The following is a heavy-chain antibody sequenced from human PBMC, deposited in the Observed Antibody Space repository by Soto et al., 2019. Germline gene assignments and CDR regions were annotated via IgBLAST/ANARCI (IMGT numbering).Heavy chain of an antibody. CDR1: GYNFPYYW. V-gene: IGHV5-10-1*01. J-gene: IGHJ4*02. Sequence: GESLKISCEGSGYNFPYYWITWVRQMPGKGLEWMGTIDPSDSYTNYSPSFQGHVTLSANKPISTAYLRWRSLKASDTAMYYCESHQKYAERFSALAYGGQGPPVPVS. CDR3: ESHQKYAERFSALAY. D-gene: IGHD1-1*01. CDR2: IDPSDSYT.